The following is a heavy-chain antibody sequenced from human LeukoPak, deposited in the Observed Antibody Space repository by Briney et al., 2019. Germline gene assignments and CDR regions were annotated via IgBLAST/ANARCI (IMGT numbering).Heavy chain of an antibody. CDR3: VRPGDSFGYDYDYDY. J-gene: IGHJ4*02. CDR2: IYYSGST. V-gene: IGHV4-39*01. Sequence: PSETLSLTCTVSGGSISSSSSYWGWIRQPPGKGLEWIGSIYYSGSTYYNPSLKSRVTISVDTSKNQFSLKLSSVTAADTAVYYCVRPGDSFGYDYDYDYWGQGTLVTVSS. CDR1: GGSISSSSSY. D-gene: IGHD5-18*01.